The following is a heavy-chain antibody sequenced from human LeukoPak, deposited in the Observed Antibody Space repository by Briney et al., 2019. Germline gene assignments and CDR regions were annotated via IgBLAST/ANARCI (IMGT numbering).Heavy chain of an antibody. CDR2: IYHSGST. J-gene: IGHJ6*03. V-gene: IGHV4-38-2*02. D-gene: IGHD5-12*01. Sequence: SETLSLTCTVSGYSISSGYYWGWIRQPPGKGLEWIGSIYHSGSTYYNPSLKSRVTISVDTSKNQFSLKLSSVTAADTAVYYCARGYSGITGRYHYYYMDVWGKGTTVTISS. CDR3: ARGYSGITGRYHYYYMDV. CDR1: GYSISSGYY.